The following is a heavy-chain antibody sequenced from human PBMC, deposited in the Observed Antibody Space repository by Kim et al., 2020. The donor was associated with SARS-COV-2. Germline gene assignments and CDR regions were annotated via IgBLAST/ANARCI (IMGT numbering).Heavy chain of an antibody. CDR2: IYPGDSDT. D-gene: IGHD2-2*01. Sequence: GESLKISCKGSGYSFTNYWIGWVRQMPGKGLEWMGIIYPGDSDTRYSPSFQGQVTMSVDKSTSTAYLQWDSLKASDIAMYYCARIPCTSSSCYVRLDYWGQGTLVTVSS. V-gene: IGHV5-51*01. CDR3: ARIPCTSSSCYVRLDY. CDR1: GYSFTNYW. J-gene: IGHJ4*02.